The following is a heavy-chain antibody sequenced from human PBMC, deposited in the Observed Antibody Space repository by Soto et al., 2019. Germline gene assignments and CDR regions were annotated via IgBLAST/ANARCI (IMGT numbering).Heavy chain of an antibody. Sequence: PSETLSLTCSVSGDSVSKSAYYWGWVRQSPGKGLEWIGSVYYRGNTYFNPSLRSRLTMSVDSSNNRFSLTLTSVTAADTAVYYCSRGCGFWSGYSQVYYYYYGMDVWGQGTTVTVSS. V-gene: IGHV4-39*02. D-gene: IGHD3-3*01. CDR1: GDSVSKSAYY. J-gene: IGHJ6*02. CDR3: SRGCGFWSGYSQVYYYYYGMDV. CDR2: VYYRGNT.